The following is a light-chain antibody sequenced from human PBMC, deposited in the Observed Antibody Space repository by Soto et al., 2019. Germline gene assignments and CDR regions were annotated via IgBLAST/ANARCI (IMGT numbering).Light chain of an antibody. CDR2: LSS. V-gene: IGKV2-28*01. Sequence: DIVMTQSPLSLPVTPGEPASISCRSSQSLLHSNGYNYLDWYLQKPGQSPQLLIYLSSNRASGVTERISGSGSGTDFTLKISRVEAEDVDVYYCMQPLQSWTFGQGTKVEIK. J-gene: IGKJ1*01. CDR3: MQPLQSWT. CDR1: QSLLHSNGYNY.